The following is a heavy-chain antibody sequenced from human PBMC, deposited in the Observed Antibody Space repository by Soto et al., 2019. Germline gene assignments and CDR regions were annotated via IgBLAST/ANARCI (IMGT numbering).Heavy chain of an antibody. V-gene: IGHV4-4*02. CDR3: ARVSGEVVVAPTTIGYTWFDP. Sequence: QLHLQESGPGLVKPSGTLSLTCAVSGDSINSDDWWGWVRQPPGKGLEWIGDISPRGSTNYNPALKSRVTISVDKPKPQSSLKLRSVTTADTAVYYCARVSGEVVVAPTTIGYTWFDPWGQGTLVTVSS. J-gene: IGHJ5*02. CDR1: GDSINSDDW. D-gene: IGHD2-8*01. CDR2: ISPRGST.